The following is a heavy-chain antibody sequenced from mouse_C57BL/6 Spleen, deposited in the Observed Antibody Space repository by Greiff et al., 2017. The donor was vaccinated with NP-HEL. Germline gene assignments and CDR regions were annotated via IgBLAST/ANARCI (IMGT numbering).Heavy chain of an antibody. D-gene: IGHD1-1*01. CDR2: ISSGGSYT. J-gene: IGHJ4*01. CDR1: GFTFSSYG. Sequence: EVQVVESGGDLVKPGGSLKLSCAASGFTFSSYGMSWVRQTPDKRLEWVATISSGGSYTYYPDSVKGRFTISRDNAKNTLYLQMSSLKSEDTAMYYCARQDYYGSSPYYYAMDYWGQGTSVTVSS. V-gene: IGHV5-6*01. CDR3: ARQDYYGSSPYYYAMDY.